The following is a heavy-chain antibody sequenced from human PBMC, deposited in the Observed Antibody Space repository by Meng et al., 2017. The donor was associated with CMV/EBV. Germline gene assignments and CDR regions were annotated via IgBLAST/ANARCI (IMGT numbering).Heavy chain of an antibody. V-gene: IGHV3-74*01. CDR2: INSDGSST. CDR3: ARVYQLGVDL. Sequence: GESLKISCAASGFTFSSYWMHWVRQAPGKGLVWVSRINSDGSSTSYADSVKGRFTISRDNAKNTLYLQMNSPRAEDTAVYYCARVYQLGVDLWGRGTLVTVSS. J-gene: IGHJ2*01. D-gene: IGHD2-2*01. CDR1: GFTFSSYW.